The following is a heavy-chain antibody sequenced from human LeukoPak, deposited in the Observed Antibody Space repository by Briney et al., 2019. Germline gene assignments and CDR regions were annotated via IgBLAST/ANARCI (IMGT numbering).Heavy chain of an antibody. J-gene: IGHJ5*02. Sequence: GGSLRLSCAASGFTVSSNYMSWVCQAPGKGLEWVSVIYSGGSTYYADSVKGRFTISRDNSKNTLYLQMNSLRAEDAAVYCCAKGDSSGWYESNWFDPWGQGTLVTVSS. CDR1: GFTVSSNY. CDR2: IYSGGST. V-gene: IGHV3-53*01. CDR3: AKGDSSGWYESNWFDP. D-gene: IGHD6-19*01.